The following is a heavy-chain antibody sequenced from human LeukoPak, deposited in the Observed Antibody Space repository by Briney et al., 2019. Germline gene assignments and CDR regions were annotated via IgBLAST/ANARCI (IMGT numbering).Heavy chain of an antibody. V-gene: IGHV4-59*01. CDR3: ARASATNTPSQWFDP. J-gene: IGHJ5*02. D-gene: IGHD2-15*01. Sequence: SETLSLTCTVSGGSISSYYWSWIRQPPGKGLEWIGYIYYSGSTNYNPSLKSRVIISVDTSKNQFSLKLSSVTAADTAVYYCARASATNTPSQWFDPWGQGTLVTVSS. CDR2: IYYSGST. CDR1: GGSISSYY.